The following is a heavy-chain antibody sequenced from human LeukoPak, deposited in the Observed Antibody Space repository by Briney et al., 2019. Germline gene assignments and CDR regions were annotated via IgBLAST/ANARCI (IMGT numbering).Heavy chain of an antibody. Sequence: KTSETLSLTCTVSGGSISSGDYYWSWIRQPPGKGLEWIGYIYFTGSTSYNPSLKSRVIISPDTSKNQFSLKLTSVTAADTAVYYCATIHYWGQGTLVTVSP. CDR2: IYFTGST. J-gene: IGHJ4*02. V-gene: IGHV4-30-4*01. CDR1: GGSISSGDYY. CDR3: ATIHY.